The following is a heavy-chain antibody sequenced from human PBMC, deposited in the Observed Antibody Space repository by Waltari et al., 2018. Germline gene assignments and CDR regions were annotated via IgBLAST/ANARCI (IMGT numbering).Heavy chain of an antibody. V-gene: IGHV3-7*01. CDR3: AGNEPYRTYGYSYYMDV. CDR1: GFSFSTYW. CDR2: INQDGNEK. Sequence: EVQLVESGGGLVQPGGSLRLSCPASGFSFSTYWMTWVRQAPGKGLEEVDNINQDGNEKYYVGSLKGRFTISRANAENSLYLQMNSLRAEDTAVYYCAGNEPYRTYGYSYYMDVWGRGTAVTISS. D-gene: IGHD3-16*01. J-gene: IGHJ6*03.